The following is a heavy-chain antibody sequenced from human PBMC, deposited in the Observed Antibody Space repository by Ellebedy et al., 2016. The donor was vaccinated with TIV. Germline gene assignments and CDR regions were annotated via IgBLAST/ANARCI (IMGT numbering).Heavy chain of an antibody. V-gene: IGHV3-74*01. CDR2: INIDGSST. D-gene: IGHD3-10*01. CDR1: GFTFSSFW. Sequence: GGSLRLSCAASGFTFSSFWMHWFRQAPGQGLVLVSRINIDGSSTTYADSVRGRFTISRDNARNTLYLQMNSLTVEDTAVYYCARDVLYGEIWPWGQGTLVTVSS. J-gene: IGHJ5*02. CDR3: ARDVLYGEIWP.